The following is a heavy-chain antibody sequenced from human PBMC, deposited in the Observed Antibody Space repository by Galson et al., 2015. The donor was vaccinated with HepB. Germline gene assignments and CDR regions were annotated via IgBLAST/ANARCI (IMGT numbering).Heavy chain of an antibody. J-gene: IGHJ6*02. CDR2: ISSSGSSL. CDR1: GFIFSDYE. V-gene: IGHV3-48*03. CDR3: ARDRVYGQYYYYYYDMDV. D-gene: IGHD6-6*01. Sequence: SLRLSCAASGFIFSDYEMNWVRQAPGKGLEWVSYISSSGSSLYYADSVKGRFTISRDNAKNSLHLQMNSLRAEDTVVYYCARDRVYGQYYYYYYDMDVWGQGTTVTISS.